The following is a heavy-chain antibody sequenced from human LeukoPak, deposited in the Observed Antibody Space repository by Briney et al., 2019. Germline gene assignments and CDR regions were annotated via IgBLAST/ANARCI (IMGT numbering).Heavy chain of an antibody. CDR1: GGSFSTYY. V-gene: IGHV4-34*01. D-gene: IGHD3-16*01. J-gene: IGHJ6*03. Sequence: SETLSLTCTVYGGSFSTYYWHWFRQPPGKGLEWIGEINYSGSTKYNPSLKSRVTISIDTSKNQFSLKLSSVTAADTAVHYCAQWGNNMDVWGKGTTVIVSS. CDR3: AQWGNNMDV. CDR2: INYSGST.